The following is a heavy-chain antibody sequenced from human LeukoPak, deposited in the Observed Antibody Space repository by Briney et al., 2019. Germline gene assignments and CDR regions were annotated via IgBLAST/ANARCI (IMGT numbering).Heavy chain of an antibody. V-gene: IGHV3-30-3*01. J-gene: IGHJ3*02. CDR2: ISYDGSNK. Sequence: PGRSLRLSCAASGFTFGSYAMHWVRQAPGKGLEWVAVISYDGSNKYYADSVKGRFTISRDNSKNTLYLQMNSLRAEDTAVYYCARAYCGGDCYPSGADAFDIWGQGTMVTVSS. CDR3: ARAYCGGDCYPSGADAFDI. CDR1: GFTFGSYA. D-gene: IGHD2-21*02.